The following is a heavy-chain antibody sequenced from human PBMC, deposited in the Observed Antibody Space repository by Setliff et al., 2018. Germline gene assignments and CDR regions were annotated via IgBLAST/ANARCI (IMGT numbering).Heavy chain of an antibody. CDR2: IRYDGTTE. CDR3: ALIAVRGY. J-gene: IGHJ4*02. Sequence: GGSLRLSCAASGFSFGGHDMHWVRQAPGKGLEWVAFIRYDGTTESYADSVKGRFTISRDNARNTLYLQMNSLTAEDTAVYYCALIAVRGYWGQGTLVTVSS. D-gene: IGHD6-19*01. CDR1: GFSFGGHD. V-gene: IGHV3-30*02.